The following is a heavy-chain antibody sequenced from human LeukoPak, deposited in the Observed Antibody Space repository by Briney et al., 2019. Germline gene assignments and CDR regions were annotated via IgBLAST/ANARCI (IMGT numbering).Heavy chain of an antibody. Sequence: GGSLRLSCTASGFTFGDYAMSWVRQAPGKGLEWVGFIRSKAYDGTTEYAASVKGRFTISRDDSKSIAYLQMNSLKTEDTAVYYCTRDSPERYDSSGYYLYYFDYWGQGTLVTVSS. D-gene: IGHD3-22*01. CDR2: IRSKAYDGTT. V-gene: IGHV3-49*04. J-gene: IGHJ4*02. CDR1: GFTFGDYA. CDR3: TRDSPERYDSSGYYLYYFDY.